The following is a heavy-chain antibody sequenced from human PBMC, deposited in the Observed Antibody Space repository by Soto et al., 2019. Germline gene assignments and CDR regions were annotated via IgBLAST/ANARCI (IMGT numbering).Heavy chain of an antibody. V-gene: IGHV1-46*03. J-gene: IGHJ4*02. CDR3: ARATLWHWSSTFGSAWDY. CDR1: GYTFTSYY. CDR2: INPSGGST. D-gene: IGHD2-2*01. Sequence: QVQLVQSGAEVKKPGASVKVSCKASGYTFTSYYMHWVRQAPGQGLEWMGIINPSGGSTSYAQKCQGXVXXXRXXSTSTVYMELSSLRSEDTAVYFCARATLWHWSSTFGSAWDYWGQGTLVTVSS.